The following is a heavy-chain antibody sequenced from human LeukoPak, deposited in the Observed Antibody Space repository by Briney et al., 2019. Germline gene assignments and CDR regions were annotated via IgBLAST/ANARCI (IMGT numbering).Heavy chain of an antibody. CDR2: INPNSGGT. CDR1: GYTFTGYY. Sequence: GASVTVSCKASGYTFTGYYMHWVRQAPGQGLEWMGWINPNSGGTNYAQKFQGRVTMTRDTSISTAYMELSRLRSDDTAVYYCARVDCSSTSCYLDYWGQGTLVTVSS. CDR3: ARVDCSSTSCYLDY. J-gene: IGHJ4*02. D-gene: IGHD2-2*01. V-gene: IGHV1-2*02.